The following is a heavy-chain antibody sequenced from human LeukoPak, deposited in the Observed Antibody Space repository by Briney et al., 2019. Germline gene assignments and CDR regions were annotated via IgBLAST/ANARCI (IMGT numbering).Heavy chain of an antibody. D-gene: IGHD3-3*01. V-gene: IGHV4-34*01. Sequence: TSGTLSLSCAVYGGSFSGYYWSWIRQPPGKGLEWIGEINHSGSTNYNPSLKRRVTISVDPSKNQFSLELSSVTAADTAVYYCARGRGSTIFGVVMTQDYWGQGTLVTVSS. J-gene: IGHJ4*02. CDR2: INHSGST. CDR1: GGSFSGYY. CDR3: ARGRGSTIFGVVMTQDY.